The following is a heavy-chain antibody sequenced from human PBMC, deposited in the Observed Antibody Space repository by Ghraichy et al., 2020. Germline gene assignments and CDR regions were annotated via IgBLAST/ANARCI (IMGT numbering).Heavy chain of an antibody. V-gene: IGHV3-30*18. CDR3: TKETGDAFDI. J-gene: IGHJ3*02. CDR2: ISYDGGNK. Sequence: GGSLRLSCAASGFTFRTYGMHWVRQAPGKGLEWVALISYDGGNKYYADSVKGRFAISRDNSKNTLYLQMNSLRVEDTSVYYCTKETGDAFDIWGQGTLVTVSS. CDR1: GFTFRTYG.